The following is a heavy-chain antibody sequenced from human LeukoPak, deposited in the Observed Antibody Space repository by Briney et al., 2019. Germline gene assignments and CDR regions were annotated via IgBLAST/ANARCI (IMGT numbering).Heavy chain of an antibody. D-gene: IGHD3-16*01. J-gene: IGHJ5*02. Sequence: GGSLRLSCVASGFTFSSYTMTWVRQAPGKGLEWVSAIGGRGGSTYYADSVKGRFTITRDNSKNTLYMQMDSLRAEDTAVYYCAKEGGAWGQGTLVTVSS. CDR2: IGGRGGST. CDR1: GFTFSSYT. CDR3: AKEGGA. V-gene: IGHV3-23*01.